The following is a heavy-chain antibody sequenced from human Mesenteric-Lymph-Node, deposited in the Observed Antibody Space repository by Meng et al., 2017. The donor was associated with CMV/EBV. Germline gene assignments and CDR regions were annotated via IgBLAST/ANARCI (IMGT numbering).Heavy chain of an antibody. J-gene: IGHJ4*02. Sequence: GEALKISCAASGFTFDDYGMSWVRRAPGKGLEWVSGINWNGGITGYADSVKGRFTTSRDNAKNSLYLQMNSLRAEDTALYHCARSLGYCSSTRTNLDSWGPGTLVTVSS. CDR2: INWNGGIT. V-gene: IGHV3-20*01. CDR3: ARSLGYCSSTRTNLDS. CDR1: GFTFDDYG. D-gene: IGHD2-2*01.